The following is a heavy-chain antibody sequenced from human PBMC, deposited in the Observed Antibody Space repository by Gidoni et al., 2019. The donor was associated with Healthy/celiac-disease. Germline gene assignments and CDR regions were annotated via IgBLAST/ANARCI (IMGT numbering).Heavy chain of an antibody. D-gene: IGHD3-22*01. V-gene: IGHV3-23*01. CDR3: AKGLYYYDSSGYYEPTAEYFQH. J-gene: IGHJ1*01. CDR1: GFPFSSYA. Sequence: EVQLLVSGGGLVQPGGSLRLSCADSGFPFSSYAMSSVRQAPGKGLEWVSAISGSVGSTYYADSVKGRFTISRDNSKNTLYLQMNSLRAEDTAVYYCAKGLYYYDSSGYYEPTAEYFQHWGQGTLVTVSS. CDR2: ISGSVGST.